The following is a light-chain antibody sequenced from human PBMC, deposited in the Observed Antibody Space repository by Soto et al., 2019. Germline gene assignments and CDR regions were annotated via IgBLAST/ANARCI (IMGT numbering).Light chain of an antibody. Sequence: EIVLTQSPGTLSLSPGERATLSCRASQDIGSSNVAWYQHKPGLAPRLLLYGASSRATGIPDRFSGGGSGTDFTLTISRLEPEDFGVYYCQHYQTFLPLTFGGGTKGDIK. CDR3: QHYQTFLPLT. CDR2: GAS. V-gene: IGKV3-20*01. CDR1: QDIGSSN. J-gene: IGKJ4*01.